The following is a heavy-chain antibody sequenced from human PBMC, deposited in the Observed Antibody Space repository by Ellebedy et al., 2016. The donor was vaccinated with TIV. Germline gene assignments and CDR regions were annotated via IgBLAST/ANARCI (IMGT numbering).Heavy chain of an antibody. CDR2: ISWNSGNI. V-gene: IGHV3-9*01. J-gene: IGHJ5*02. CDR1: GFTFDDYA. CDR3: ARGGDSSVWDWFDP. Sequence: SLKISCAASGFTFDDYAMHWVRQAPGKGLEWVSGISWNSGNIGYADSVKGRFTISRYNAKNSLYLQMNSLRTEDTALYYCARGGDSSVWDWFDPWGQGTLVTVSS. D-gene: IGHD3-22*01.